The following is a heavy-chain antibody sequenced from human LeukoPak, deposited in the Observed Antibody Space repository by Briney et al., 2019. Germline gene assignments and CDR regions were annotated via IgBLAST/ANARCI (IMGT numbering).Heavy chain of an antibody. V-gene: IGHV1-18*01. D-gene: IGHD2-2*01. CDR3: AKDPVEGSQYQLLRHYFYGMDV. CDR1: GYTFTNYG. Sequence: ASVKVSCKASGYTFTNYGINWVRQAPGQGLEWMAWISAYNGNTNYAEQFQGRVTMTTDTSTSTAYMELRSLTSDDTAVYYCAKDPVEGSQYQLLRHYFYGMDVWGQGTTVTVSS. CDR2: ISAYNGNT. J-gene: IGHJ6*02.